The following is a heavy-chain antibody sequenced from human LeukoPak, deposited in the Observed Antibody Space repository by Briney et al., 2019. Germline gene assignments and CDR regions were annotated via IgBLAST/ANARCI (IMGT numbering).Heavy chain of an antibody. CDR3: ASASSSSGGGPGY. CDR2: IYYSGST. V-gene: IGHV4-59*01. Sequence: PSETLSLTCTVSGSSISSYYWSWIRQPPGKGLEWIGYIYYSGSTNYNPSLKSRVTISVDTSKNQFSLKLSSVTAADTAVYYCASASSSSGGGPGYWGREPWSPSPQ. J-gene: IGHJ4*02. CDR1: GSSISSYY. D-gene: IGHD6-6*01.